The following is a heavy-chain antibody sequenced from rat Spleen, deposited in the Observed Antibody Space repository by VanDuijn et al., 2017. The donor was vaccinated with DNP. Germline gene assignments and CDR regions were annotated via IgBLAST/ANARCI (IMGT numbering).Heavy chain of an antibody. J-gene: IGHJ3*01. D-gene: IGHD1-10*01. CDR2: ITYDGGST. CDR3: ARPHPHNYGGFGY. V-gene: IGHV5-22*01. CDR1: GFIFSDYY. Sequence: EVQLVESGGGLVQPGRSLKLSCVASGFIFSDYYMAWVRQAPTKGLEWVAYITYDGGSTYYRDSVKGRFTISRDNARSTLYLQMNSLRSEDMATYYCARPHPHNYGGFGYWGRGTLVTVSS.